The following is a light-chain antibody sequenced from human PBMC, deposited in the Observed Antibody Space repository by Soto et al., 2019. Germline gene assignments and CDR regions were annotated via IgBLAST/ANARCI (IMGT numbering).Light chain of an antibody. J-gene: IGKJ4*01. CDR1: QHISNY. V-gene: IGKV1-33*01. CDR2: DAS. Sequence: DIQMTQSPSCLSASVGDRVTITCQASQHISNYVNWYPQQPGKAPKLXIYDASSLESVVPSTLSGXGAGTEFTLTIHRLQPDDFATYSSQEYTTHPCTFSGGSKVDI. CDR3: QEYTTHPCT.